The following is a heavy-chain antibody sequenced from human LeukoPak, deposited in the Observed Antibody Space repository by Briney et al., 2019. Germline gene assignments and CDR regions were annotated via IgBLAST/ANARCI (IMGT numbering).Heavy chain of an antibody. CDR1: GGSITTYY. CDR3: ARDHTFQQHSTYYYYGLDV. D-gene: IGHD6-13*01. V-gene: IGHV4-59*01. J-gene: IGHJ6*02. Sequence: SETLSLTCTVSGGSITTYYWSWIRQPPGKGLEWIGYIDFSGSTYYNPSLKSRVTISIDTPRNQFSLRPNSVAAADTAVYYCARDHTFQQHSTYYYYGLDVWGQGTTVTVS. CDR2: IDFSGST.